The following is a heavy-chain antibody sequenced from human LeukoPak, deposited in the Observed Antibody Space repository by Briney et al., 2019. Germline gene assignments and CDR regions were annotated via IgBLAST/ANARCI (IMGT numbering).Heavy chain of an antibody. Sequence: GGSLRLSCADSGFTFSRHAMNWVRQAPGKGLEWVSSITSSASYRYHSDSVKGRFTISRDNAKNSLYLQMNSLRVEDTAVYYCASENIVGTSGALFDYWGQGTLVTVSS. V-gene: IGHV3-21*01. J-gene: IGHJ4*02. CDR2: ITSSASYR. CDR1: GFTFSRHA. D-gene: IGHD5-12*01. CDR3: ASENIVGTSGALFDY.